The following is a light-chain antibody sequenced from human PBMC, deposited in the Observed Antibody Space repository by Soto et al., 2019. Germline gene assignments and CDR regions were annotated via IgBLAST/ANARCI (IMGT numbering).Light chain of an antibody. V-gene: IGKV3-20*01. Sequence: EIVLTQSPGTLSLSPGERATLSCRASQSVSSSYLAWYQQKPGQAPRLLIYGASGRATGIPDRFSGSGSGTDFTLTISRLEPEDFAVYYCQQYGSSPRYTFVQWTKLDIK. CDR3: QQYGSSPRYT. J-gene: IGKJ2*01. CDR2: GAS. CDR1: QSVSSSY.